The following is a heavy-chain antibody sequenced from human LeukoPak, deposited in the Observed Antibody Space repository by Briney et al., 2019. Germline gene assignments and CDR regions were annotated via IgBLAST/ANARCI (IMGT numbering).Heavy chain of an antibody. V-gene: IGHV1-69*01. CDR3: ARDLLPMTVFGVVND. CDR1: GGTFSSNG. Sequence: GSSVKVSCKSSGGTFSSNGVSWLRQAPGQDLEWMGGIIPIFGTTDYAQKFQGRVTITADEARSTAYMELSSLTFDDTAVYYCARDLLPMTVFGVVNDWGQGTLVTVSS. J-gene: IGHJ4*02. CDR2: IIPIFGTT. D-gene: IGHD3-3*01.